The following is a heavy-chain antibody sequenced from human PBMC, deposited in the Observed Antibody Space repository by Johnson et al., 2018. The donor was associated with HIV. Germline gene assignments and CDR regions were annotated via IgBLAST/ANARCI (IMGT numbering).Heavy chain of an antibody. CDR2: INSKTDGGTT. CDR1: GFTFSNAW. J-gene: IGHJ3*02. CDR3: AKRLGYDSRGDQFDI. Sequence: EVQLVESGGGLVQPGGSLRLSCAASGFTFSNAWMSWVRQAPGQGLAWIGRINSKTDGGTTDYAGTVKGRFTISRDDSKNTLYLQMNSLKVEDTAVYYCAKRLGYDSRGDQFDIWGQGTMVTVSS. D-gene: IGHD3-22*01. V-gene: IGHV3-15*01.